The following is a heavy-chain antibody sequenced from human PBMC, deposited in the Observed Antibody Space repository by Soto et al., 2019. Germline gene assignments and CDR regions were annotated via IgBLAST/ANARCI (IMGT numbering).Heavy chain of an antibody. J-gene: IGHJ6*02. CDR3: ARDRRYFDWLPGPHYYGMDV. CDR1: GGSISSGGYY. D-gene: IGHD3-9*01. V-gene: IGHV4-31*03. CDR2: IYYSGST. Sequence: PSETLSLTCTVSGGSISSGGYYWSWIRQHPGKGLEWIGYIYYSGSTYYNPSLKSRVTISVDTSKNQFSLKLSSVTAADTAVYYCARDRRYFDWLPGPHYYGMDVWGQGTTVTVSS.